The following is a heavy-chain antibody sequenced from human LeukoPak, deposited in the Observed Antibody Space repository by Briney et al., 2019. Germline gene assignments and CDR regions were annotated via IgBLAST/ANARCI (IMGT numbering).Heavy chain of an antibody. Sequence: SETLSLTCAVYGGSFSGYYWSWIRQPPGKGLEWIGEINHSGSTNYNPSLKSRVTISVDTSKNQFSLKLSSVTAADTAVYYCARYSGSYPNYYYYYMDVWGKGTTVTVSS. CDR2: INHSGST. V-gene: IGHV4-34*01. CDR3: ARYSGSYPNYYYYYMDV. D-gene: IGHD1-26*01. J-gene: IGHJ6*03. CDR1: GGSFSGYY.